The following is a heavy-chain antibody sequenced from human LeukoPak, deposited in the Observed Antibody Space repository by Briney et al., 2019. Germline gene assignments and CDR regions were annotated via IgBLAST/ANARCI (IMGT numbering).Heavy chain of an antibody. CDR2: IYYSGST. D-gene: IGHD6-19*01. Sequence: SETLSLTCTVSGGSISSYYWSWIRQPPGKGLEWIGYIYYSGSTNYNPSLKSRVTISVDTSKNQFSLKLSPVTAADTAVYYCARDPGSSGWLDYYYGMDVWGQGTTVTVSS. CDR3: ARDPGSSGWLDYYYGMDV. J-gene: IGHJ6*02. CDR1: GGSISSYY. V-gene: IGHV4-59*01.